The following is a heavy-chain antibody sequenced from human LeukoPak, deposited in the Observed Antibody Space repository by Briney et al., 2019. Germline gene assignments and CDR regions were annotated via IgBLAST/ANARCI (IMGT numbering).Heavy chain of an antibody. Sequence: PGGSLRLSCAASGFTFSSYGMHWVRQAPGKGLEWVTFIRYDGNNKYYADSVKGRFTISRDNSKNTLYLQMNSLRPEDTAVYHCAKEYSGSFEYWGQGTLVTVSS. V-gene: IGHV3-30*02. D-gene: IGHD1-26*01. CDR1: GFTFSSYG. J-gene: IGHJ4*02. CDR3: AKEYSGSFEY. CDR2: IRYDGNNK.